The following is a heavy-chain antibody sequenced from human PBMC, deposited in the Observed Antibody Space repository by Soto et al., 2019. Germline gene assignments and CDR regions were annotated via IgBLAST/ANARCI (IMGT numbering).Heavy chain of an antibody. J-gene: IGHJ4*02. CDR2: IYHSGST. V-gene: IGHV4-4*02. Sequence: QVHLQESGPGLVKPSGTLSLSCAVSGVSISSDRWWSWVRQSPGKGLEWIGEIYHSGSTNYNSALQSRVTISTDISKNQFSLKLTSVTASHTAVYYCVRTGYACLDYWGQGILVTVSS. CDR3: VRTGYACLDY. CDR1: GVSISSDRW. D-gene: IGHD3-9*01.